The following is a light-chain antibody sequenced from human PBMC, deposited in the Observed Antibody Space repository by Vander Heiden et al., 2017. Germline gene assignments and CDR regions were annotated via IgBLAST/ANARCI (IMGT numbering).Light chain of an antibody. CDR3: MQGTHWPYT. CDR1: QSLVHSDGNTY. V-gene: IGKV2-30*02. CDR2: KVA. Sequence: DAVMPQSPLSLPVSLGQPASISCRSSQSLVHSDGNTYLNWFHQRPGQSPRRLIDKVANRDSGVPDRVSGRESGTDCTLKSSRVEAEDVGVYYCMQGTHWPYTFGQGTNLEI. J-gene: IGKJ2*01.